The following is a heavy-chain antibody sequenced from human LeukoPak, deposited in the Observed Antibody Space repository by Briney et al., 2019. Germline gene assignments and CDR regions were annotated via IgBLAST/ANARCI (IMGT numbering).Heavy chain of an antibody. D-gene: IGHD3-22*01. V-gene: IGHV3-30*03. CDR2: ISYDGSNK. J-gene: IGHJ3*02. CDR3: ARGAGYDSRVDAFDI. Sequence: GRSLRLSCAASGFIFSSYGMHWVRQAPGKGLEWVAVISYDGSNKKYADSVKGRFTISRDNSKNTLYLQMNSLRAEDTAVYYCARGAGYDSRVDAFDIWDQGTMVTVSS. CDR1: GFIFSSYG.